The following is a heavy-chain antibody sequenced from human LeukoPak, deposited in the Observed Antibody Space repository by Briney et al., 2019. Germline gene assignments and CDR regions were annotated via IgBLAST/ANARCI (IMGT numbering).Heavy chain of an antibody. CDR3: ARGPNRYSSGWYYFDY. Sequence: SETLSLTCTVSGGSISSYYWSWIRHPPGKGLEWIGYIYYSGSTNYNPSLKSRVTISVDTSKNEFSLRLSSVTDADTAVYFCARGPNRYSSGWYYFDYWGQGTLVTVSS. J-gene: IGHJ4*02. D-gene: IGHD6-19*01. V-gene: IGHV4-59*01. CDR2: IYYSGST. CDR1: GGSISSYY.